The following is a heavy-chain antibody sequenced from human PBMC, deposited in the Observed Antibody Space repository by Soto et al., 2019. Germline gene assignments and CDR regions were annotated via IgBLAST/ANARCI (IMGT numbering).Heavy chain of an antibody. Sequence: SETLSLTCTVSGGSISSSSYYWGWIRQPPGKGLEWIGSIYYSGSTYYNPSLKSRVTISVDTSKNQFSLKLSSATAADTAAYYCASSRSGYDYVFDYWGRGTLVTVSS. CDR3: ASSRSGYDYVFDY. D-gene: IGHD5-12*01. CDR2: IYYSGST. J-gene: IGHJ4*02. CDR1: GGSISSSSYY. V-gene: IGHV4-39*01.